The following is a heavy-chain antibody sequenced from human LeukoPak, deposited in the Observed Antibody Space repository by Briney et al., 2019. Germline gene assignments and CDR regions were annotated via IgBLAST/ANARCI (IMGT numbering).Heavy chain of an antibody. V-gene: IGHV3-21*01. CDR1: GFTFSGHT. CDR2: ISSGGNNL. J-gene: IGHJ4*02. Sequence: GGSLRLSCGVSGFTFSGHTLHWDRQAPGKGLEWVSSISSGGNNLHYTDSVKGRFTISRDNANNSLYLRMNSLRAEDTAVYYCAIWSRYTFIYVSGTIDVWGQGTLVTVSS. D-gene: IGHD1-1*01. CDR3: AIWSRYTFIYVSGTIDV.